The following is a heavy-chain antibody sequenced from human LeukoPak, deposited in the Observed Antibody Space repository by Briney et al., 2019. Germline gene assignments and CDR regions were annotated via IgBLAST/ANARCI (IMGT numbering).Heavy chain of an antibody. J-gene: IGHJ3*02. D-gene: IGHD2-15*01. CDR2: IKPDGSEQ. CDR3: ARDFCSGGSCYPDAFDI. CDR1: GFSISGYW. Sequence: GGSLRVSCEASGFSISGYWMSWVRQAPGKGLEWVANIKPDGSEQHFVDSLKGRFTVSRDNSKNTLYLQMNSLRAEDTAVYYCARDFCSGGSCYPDAFDIWGQGTMVTVSS. V-gene: IGHV3-7*01.